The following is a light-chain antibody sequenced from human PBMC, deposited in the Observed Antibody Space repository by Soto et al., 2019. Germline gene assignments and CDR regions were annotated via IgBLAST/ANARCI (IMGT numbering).Light chain of an antibody. V-gene: IGKV1-5*03. Sequence: IQMTQSPSTLSASVGDRVTITCRASQSISSWLAWYQQKPGKAPKLLIYKASSLESGVPSRFSGSGSGTEFTLTIASVQPEDFATYYCQQYSSYSPLTFGGGTKVDIK. CDR1: QSISSW. J-gene: IGKJ4*01. CDR2: KAS. CDR3: QQYSSYSPLT.